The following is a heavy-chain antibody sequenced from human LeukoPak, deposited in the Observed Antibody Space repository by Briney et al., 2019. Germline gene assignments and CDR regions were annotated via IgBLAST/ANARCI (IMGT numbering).Heavy chain of an antibody. CDR3: ATVYSYDSSGYSPFDY. CDR1: GYTFTSYD. D-gene: IGHD3-22*01. J-gene: IGHJ4*02. CDR2: MNPNSGNT. V-gene: IGHV1-8*01. Sequence: ASLKVSCKASGYTFTSYDIKWVRQATGQGLEWMGWMNPNSGNTGYAQKFQGRVTMTRKTSISTAYMELSSLRSEDTAVYYCATVYSYDSSGYSPFDYWGEGTLVTVSS.